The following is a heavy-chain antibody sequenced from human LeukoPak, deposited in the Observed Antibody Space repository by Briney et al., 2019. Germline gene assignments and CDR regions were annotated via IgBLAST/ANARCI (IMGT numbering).Heavy chain of an antibody. D-gene: IGHD4-17*01. Sequence: PSETLSLTCAVYGGSFSGYYWSWIRQPPGKGLEWIGEINHSGSTNYNPSLKSRVTISVDTSKNQFSLKLSSVTAADTAVYYCARNSNGDYAYGLHYYYYYYMDVWGKGTTVTISS. CDR1: GGSFSGYY. J-gene: IGHJ6*03. V-gene: IGHV4-34*01. CDR3: ARNSNGDYAYGLHYYYYYYMDV. CDR2: INHSGST.